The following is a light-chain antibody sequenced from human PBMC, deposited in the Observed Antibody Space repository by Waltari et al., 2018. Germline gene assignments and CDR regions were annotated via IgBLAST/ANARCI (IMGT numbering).Light chain of an antibody. J-gene: IGLJ3*02. CDR2: NTN. Sequence: QTVVTQEPSISVSPGGTVTLTCALNSGSVSTSHWPTWCQQPPGQAPRTLIYNTNRRSSGVPDRFSGSILGNKAALTITGAQADDESHYYCVLHVADAIMLFGGGTKLTVL. CDR3: VLHVADAIML. CDR1: SGSVSTSHW. V-gene: IGLV8-61*01.